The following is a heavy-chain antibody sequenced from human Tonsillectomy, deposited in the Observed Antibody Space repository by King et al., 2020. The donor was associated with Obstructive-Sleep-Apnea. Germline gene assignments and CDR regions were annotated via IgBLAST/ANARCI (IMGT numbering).Heavy chain of an antibody. CDR2: ISWNSGSI. J-gene: IGHJ4*02. D-gene: IGHD6-19*01. V-gene: IGHV3-9*01. CDR1: GFTFDDYA. Sequence: QLVQSGGGLVQPGRSLRLSCAASGFTFDDYAMHWVRQAPGKGLEWVSGISWNSGSIGYADSVKGRFTISRDNAKNSLYLQMHSLRAEDTALYYCAKDLSSGWYPPLDCWGQGTLVTVSS. CDR3: AKDLSSGWYPPLDC.